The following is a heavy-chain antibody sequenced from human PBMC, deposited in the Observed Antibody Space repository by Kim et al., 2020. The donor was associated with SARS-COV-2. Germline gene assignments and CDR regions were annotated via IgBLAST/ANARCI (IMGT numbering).Heavy chain of an antibody. CDR2: ISGSGGST. D-gene: IGHD4-17*01. CDR3: AKDLGGYGDYDSGKD. J-gene: IGHJ4*02. CDR1: GFTFSSYA. V-gene: IGHV3-23*01. Sequence: GGSLRLSCAASGFTFSSYAMSWVRQAPGKGLEWVSAISGSGGSTYYADSVKGRFTISRDNSKNTLYLQMNSLRAEDTAVYYCAKDLGGYGDYDSGKDWGQGTLVTVSS.